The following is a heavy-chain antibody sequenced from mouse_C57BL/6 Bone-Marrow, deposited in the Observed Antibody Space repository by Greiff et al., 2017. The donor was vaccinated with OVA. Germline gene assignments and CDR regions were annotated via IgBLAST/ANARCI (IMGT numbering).Heavy chain of an antibody. V-gene: IGHV5-16*01. CDR1: GFTFSDYY. Sequence: EVKLVESEGGLVQPGSSMKLSCTASGFTFSDYYMAWVRQVPEKGLEWVANINYDGSSTYYLDSLKSRFIISRDNAKNILYLQMSSLKSEDTATYYCARRGWLLWYFDVWGTGTTVTVSS. CDR3: ARRGWLLWYFDV. J-gene: IGHJ1*03. D-gene: IGHD2-3*01. CDR2: INYDGSST.